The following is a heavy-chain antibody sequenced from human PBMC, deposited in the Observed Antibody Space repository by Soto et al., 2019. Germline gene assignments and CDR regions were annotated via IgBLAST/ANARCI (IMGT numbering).Heavy chain of an antibody. Sequence: PSETLSLTCTVSGGSISSGGYYWSWIRQHPGKGLEWIGYIYYSGSTYYNPSLKSRVTISVDTSKNQFSLKLSSVTAADTAVYYCARERIDSPPIFEYWGQGTLVTVSS. V-gene: IGHV4-31*03. D-gene: IGHD2-15*01. CDR3: ARERIDSPPIFEY. J-gene: IGHJ4*02. CDR1: GGSISSGGYY. CDR2: IYYSGST.